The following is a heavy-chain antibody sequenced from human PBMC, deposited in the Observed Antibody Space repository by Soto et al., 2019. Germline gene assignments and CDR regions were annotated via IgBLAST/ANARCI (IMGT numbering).Heavy chain of an antibody. V-gene: IGHV3-15*01. CDR1: GFTFSNAW. CDR2: IKSKTDGRTT. Sequence: PGGSLRLSCAASGFTFSNAWMSWVRQAPGKGLEWVGRIKSKTDGRTTDYAAPVKGRFTISRDDSKNTLYLQMNSLKTEDTAVYYCTLTPGYGDFHNWFDPWGQGTLVTVSS. CDR3: TLTPGYGDFHNWFDP. J-gene: IGHJ5*02. D-gene: IGHD4-17*01.